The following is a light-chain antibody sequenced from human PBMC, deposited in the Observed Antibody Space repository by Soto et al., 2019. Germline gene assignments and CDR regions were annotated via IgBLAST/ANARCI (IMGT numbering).Light chain of an antibody. CDR3: QQYYGSPFT. Sequence: DFVMTQSPDSLTVSLGERATINCKSSRSVFYSPNNKNYLAWYQQKPGQPPKLLIYWASTRESGVPDRFSGSGSVTDVTLTISSLQAEDVAVYYCQQYYGSPFTFGGGTKVEIK. CDR1: RSVFYSPNNKNY. CDR2: WAS. V-gene: IGKV4-1*01. J-gene: IGKJ4*01.